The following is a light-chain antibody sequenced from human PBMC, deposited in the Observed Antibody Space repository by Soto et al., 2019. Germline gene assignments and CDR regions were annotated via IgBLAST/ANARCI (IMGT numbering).Light chain of an antibody. J-gene: IGKJ1*01. Sequence: DIQMTQSPYSLSASVGDRVTITCRASQSISTFLHLYQQKPGKSPDLLIYATSNLHSGVPSRFSGSASGPDFTLTISSLQPEDFASYFCQQSYSMPWTFGQGTKVEIK. V-gene: IGKV1-39*01. CDR1: QSISTF. CDR2: ATS. CDR3: QQSYSMPWT.